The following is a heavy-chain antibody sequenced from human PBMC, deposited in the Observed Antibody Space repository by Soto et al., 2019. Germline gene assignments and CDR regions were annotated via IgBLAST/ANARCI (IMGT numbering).Heavy chain of an antibody. Sequence: PGLTLRLSGSAGGFTFSSYGMHWVRQAQCKGLEWVAGIWYDGSNKYYADSVKGRFTISRDNSKNTLYRQMNSLRAEDTPVSYRARAPGSSYGYYYYCGMDVWGQGTTVTV. J-gene: IGHJ6*02. D-gene: IGHD5-18*01. V-gene: IGHV3-33*01. CDR3: ARAPGSSYGYYYYCGMDV. CDR1: GFTFSSYG. CDR2: IWYDGSNK.